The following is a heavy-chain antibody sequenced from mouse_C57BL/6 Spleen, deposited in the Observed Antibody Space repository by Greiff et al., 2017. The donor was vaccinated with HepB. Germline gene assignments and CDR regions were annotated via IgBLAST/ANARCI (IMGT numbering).Heavy chain of an antibody. CDR1: GYTFTDYN. J-gene: IGHJ4*01. CDR2: INPNNGGT. Sequence: VQLQQSGPELVKPGASVKMSCKASGYTFTDYNMHWVKQSHGKSLEWIGYINPNNGGTSYNQKFKGKATLTVNKSSSTAYMELRSLTSEDSAVYYCARAYYGSRGYYYAMDYWGQGTSVTVSS. D-gene: IGHD1-1*01. CDR3: ARAYYGSRGYYYAMDY. V-gene: IGHV1-22*01.